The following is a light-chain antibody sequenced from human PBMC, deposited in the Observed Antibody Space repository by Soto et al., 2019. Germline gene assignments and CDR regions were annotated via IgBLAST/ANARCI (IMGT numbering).Light chain of an antibody. V-gene: IGKV1-5*03. CDR2: KAS. J-gene: IGKJ2*01. CDR3: QQYDNYSPYT. Sequence: DIXMTXXXXTLSASIGDRVTITCRASQTISSSLAWYQQKPGKAPKLLIYKASTLETGVPSRFSGSGSGTAFTLTISSLPPDDFATYYCQQYDNYSPYTFGQGTRLEIK. CDR1: QTISSS.